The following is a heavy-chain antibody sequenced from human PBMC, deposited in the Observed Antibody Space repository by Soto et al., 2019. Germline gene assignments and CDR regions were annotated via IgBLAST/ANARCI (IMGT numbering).Heavy chain of an antibody. CDR1: GASISNYY. CDR2: IYARGTT. J-gene: IGHJ4*02. CDR3: VRESRSELGTVEY. Sequence: QVRLQECGPGLVKPSETLSLTCIVSGASISNYYWSWIRQAAGRGLECLGRIYARGTTSYNPSPRSRGTMSVDTSKNQFSPTLNSVTAAETADYYCVRESRSELGTVEYWGQGTLVTVPS. D-gene: IGHD1-1*01. V-gene: IGHV4-4*07.